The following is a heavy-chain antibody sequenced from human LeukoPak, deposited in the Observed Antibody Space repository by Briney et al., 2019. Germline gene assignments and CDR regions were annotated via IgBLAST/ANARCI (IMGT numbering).Heavy chain of an antibody. V-gene: IGHV1-2*02. D-gene: IGHD3-10*01. J-gene: IGHJ4*02. CDR1: GYTFTSYY. CDR2: INPNSGGT. Sequence: PVASVKVSCKASGYTFTSYYMHWVRQAPGQGLEWMGWINPNSGGTNYARKFQGRVTMTRDTSISTAYMELSRLRSDDTAVYYCARLPAYGSGRGDRVDYWGQGTLVTVSS. CDR3: ARLPAYGSGRGDRVDY.